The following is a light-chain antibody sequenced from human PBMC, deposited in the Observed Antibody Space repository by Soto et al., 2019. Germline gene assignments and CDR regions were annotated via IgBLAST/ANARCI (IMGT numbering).Light chain of an antibody. J-gene: IGKJ1*01. Sequence: DIQMTQSPSTLSGSVGDRVTITCRASQTISSWLAWYQQKPGKAPRLLIYKASTLTSGVPSRFSGSGSGTEFTLTISSLEPDDFATYYCQHYNRYSEAFGQGTKVDIK. CDR3: QHYNRYSEA. CDR1: QTISSW. V-gene: IGKV1-5*03. CDR2: KAS.